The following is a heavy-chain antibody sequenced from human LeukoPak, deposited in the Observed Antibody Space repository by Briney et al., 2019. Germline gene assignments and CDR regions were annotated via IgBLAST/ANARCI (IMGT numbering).Heavy chain of an antibody. V-gene: IGHV3-53*01. CDR3: ANRRATGGYFDY. CDR2: LYSGGST. D-gene: IGHD7-27*01. J-gene: IGHJ4*02. CDR1: GFTVSSNF. Sequence: GGSLRLSCAVSGFTVSSNFMSWVRQAPGKGLEWVSALYSGGSTYYADSVKGRFTISRGNSKNTLYLQMNTLRAEDTAVYYCANRRATGGYFDYWGQGTLVTVSS.